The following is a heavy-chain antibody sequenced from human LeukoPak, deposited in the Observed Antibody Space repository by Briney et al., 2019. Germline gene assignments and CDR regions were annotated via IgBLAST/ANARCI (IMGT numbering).Heavy chain of an antibody. CDR1: GYTFTSYY. Sequence: ASVKVSCKASGYTFTSYYMHWVRQAPGQGLEWMGIINPSGGSTSYAQKFQGRVTMTRDMSTSTVYMELSSLRSEDTAVYYCARDYGDYVRGTYYYYYMDVWGKGTTVTVSS. CDR2: INPSGGST. J-gene: IGHJ6*03. CDR3: ARDYGDYVRGTYYYYYMDV. D-gene: IGHD4-17*01. V-gene: IGHV1-46*01.